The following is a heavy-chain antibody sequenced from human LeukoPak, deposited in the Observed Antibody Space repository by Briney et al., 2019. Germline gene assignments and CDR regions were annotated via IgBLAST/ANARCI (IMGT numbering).Heavy chain of an antibody. D-gene: IGHD4-17*01. Sequence: GGSLRLSCAASGFTFSSYAMSWVHQAPGKGLEWVSAISGSGGNTYYTDSVKGRFTISRDNSKNTLYLQMNSLRAEDTAVYYCAKDDGDYGFDYWGQGTLVTVSA. J-gene: IGHJ4*02. V-gene: IGHV3-23*01. CDR1: GFTFSSYA. CDR2: ISGSGGNT. CDR3: AKDDGDYGFDY.